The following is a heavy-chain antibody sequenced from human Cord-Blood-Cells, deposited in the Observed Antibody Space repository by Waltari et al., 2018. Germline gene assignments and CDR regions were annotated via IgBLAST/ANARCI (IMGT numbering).Heavy chain of an antibody. CDR1: GYPISSGYS. J-gene: IGHJ5*02. CDR2: IYHSGST. V-gene: IGHV4-38-2*02. CDR3: ARVRWDSSSWYWFDP. D-gene: IGHD6-13*01. Sequence: QVQLQESGPGLVKPSETLSLTCTVSGYPISSGYSRGWIRQPPGKGLEWIGSIYHSGSTYYNPSLKSRVTISVDTSKNQFSLKLSSVTAADTAVYYCARVRWDSSSWYWFDPWGQGTLVTVSS.